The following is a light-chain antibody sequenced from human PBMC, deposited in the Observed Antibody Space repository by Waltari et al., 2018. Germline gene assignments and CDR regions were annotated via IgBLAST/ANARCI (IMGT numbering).Light chain of an antibody. CDR2: PAS. CDR1: HDISSH. J-gene: IGKJ3*01. V-gene: IGKV1-9*01. CDR3: QDLHDYPV. Sequence: IQLTQSPSSLSASVGDRVTISCRASHDISSHLAWYQQKPGKAPTLLIYPASTLEVGVPSRFSGSGSGTEFTLTITSLQPEDFATYFCQDLHDYPVFGPGTKVDIK.